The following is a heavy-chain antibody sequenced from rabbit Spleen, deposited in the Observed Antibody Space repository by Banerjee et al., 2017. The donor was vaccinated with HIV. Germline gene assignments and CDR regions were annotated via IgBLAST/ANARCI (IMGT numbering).Heavy chain of an antibody. CDR1: GFSFSSSYY. J-gene: IGHJ4*01. V-gene: IGHV1S45*01. CDR3: ARYYTAYGGADL. Sequence: QEQLEESAGGLVQPGGSLTLTCTASGFSFSSSYYMCWVRQAPGKGLEWIGCIYSGSSGSTYYASWAKGRFTITRSTSLNTVTLQLNSLTAADTATYFCARYYTAYGGADLWGPGTLVTVS. CDR2: IYSGSSGST. D-gene: IGHD6-1*01.